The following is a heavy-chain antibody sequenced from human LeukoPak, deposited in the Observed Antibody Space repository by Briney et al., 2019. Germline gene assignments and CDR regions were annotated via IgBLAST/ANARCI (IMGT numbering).Heavy chain of an antibody. CDR2: IRSKAYGGTT. D-gene: IGHD3-10*01. V-gene: IGHV3-49*03. Sequence: GRSLRLSCTASGFTFGDYAMSWFRQAPGKGLEWVGFIRSKAYGGTTEYAASVKGRFTISRDDSKSIAYLQMNSLKTEDTAVYYCTRAPNLLWFGELLPPDCWGQGTLVTVSS. CDR1: GFTFGDYA. J-gene: IGHJ4*02. CDR3: TRAPNLLWFGELLPPDC.